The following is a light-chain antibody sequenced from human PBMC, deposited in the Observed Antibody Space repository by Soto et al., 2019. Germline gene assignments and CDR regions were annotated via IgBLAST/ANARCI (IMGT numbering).Light chain of an antibody. CDR3: SSYTSGRTI. CDR1: TSDVGGYNY. J-gene: IGLJ2*01. V-gene: IGLV2-14*01. CDR2: EVS. Sequence: QSVLTQSASVSGSPGQSITISCIVSTSDVGGYNYVSWYQHHPGKAPKLMIHEVSNRPSGISDRFSGSKSGNTASLTISGLQAEDEADYYCSSYTSGRTIFGGGTKLTVL.